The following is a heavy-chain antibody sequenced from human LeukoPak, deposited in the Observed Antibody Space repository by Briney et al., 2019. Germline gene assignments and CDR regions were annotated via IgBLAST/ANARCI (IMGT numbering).Heavy chain of an antibody. CDR3: ARVPIYDILTGYYKGGFDY. V-gene: IGHV3-74*01. D-gene: IGHD3-9*01. CDR2: INSDGSGT. CDR1: GFTVSNSW. Sequence: GGSLRLSCAASGFTVSNSWMHWVRQAPGKGLVWVSRINSDGSGTSYADSVKGRFTISRDNAKNSLYLQMNSLRAEDTAVYYCARVPIYDILTGYYKGGFDYWGQGTLVTVSS. J-gene: IGHJ4*02.